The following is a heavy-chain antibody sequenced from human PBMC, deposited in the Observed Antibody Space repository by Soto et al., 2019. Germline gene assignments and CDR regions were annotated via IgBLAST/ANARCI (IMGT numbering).Heavy chain of an antibody. D-gene: IGHD3-9*01. J-gene: IGHJ4*02. Sequence: GGSLRLSCAASGFSFSNYGIHWVRQAPGKGLEWVAIIWYDGNYKYYADSVKGRFTISRDNSQNTVFLHMNSLRAEDTAVYYCARDLGHYEILTCLGFWGQGTLVTVSS. V-gene: IGHV3-33*01. CDR1: GFSFSNYG. CDR2: IWYDGNYK. CDR3: ARDLGHYEILTCLGF.